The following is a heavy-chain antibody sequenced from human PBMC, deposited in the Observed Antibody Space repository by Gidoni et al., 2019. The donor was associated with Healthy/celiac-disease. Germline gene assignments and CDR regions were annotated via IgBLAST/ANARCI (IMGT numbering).Heavy chain of an antibody. CDR2: INPNSGGT. Sequence: QVQLVQSGAEVKKPGASVKVSCKASGYTFTGYYMHWVRQAPGQGLEWMGWINPNSGGTNYAHKFQGRVTMTRDTSISTAYMELSRLRSDDTAVYYCATEGPTVTTSAFDIWGQGTMVTVSS. CDR1: GYTFTGYY. D-gene: IGHD4-17*01. V-gene: IGHV1-2*07. J-gene: IGHJ3*02. CDR3: ATEGPTVTTSAFDI.